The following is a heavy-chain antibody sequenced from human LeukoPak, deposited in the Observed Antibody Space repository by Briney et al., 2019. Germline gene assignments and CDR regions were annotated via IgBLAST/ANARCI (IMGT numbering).Heavy chain of an antibody. CDR1: GYTFTSYG. D-gene: IGHD6-13*01. Sequence: ASVKVSCKASGYTFTSYGISWVRQAPGQGLEWMGWISAYNGNTNYAQKLQGRVTMTTDTSTSTAYMELRSLRSDDMAMYYCARSSIAAAGRSAFDIWGQGTMVTVSS. V-gene: IGHV1-18*03. J-gene: IGHJ3*02. CDR2: ISAYNGNT. CDR3: ARSSIAAAGRSAFDI.